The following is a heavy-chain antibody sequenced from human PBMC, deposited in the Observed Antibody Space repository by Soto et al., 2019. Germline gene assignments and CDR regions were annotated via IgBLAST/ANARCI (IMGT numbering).Heavy chain of an antibody. CDR1: GYTLTSYG. J-gene: IGHJ4*02. D-gene: IGHD2-15*01. V-gene: IGHV1-18*01. CDR2: ISTYNSDT. CDR3: AREYCSGGSCYGGDY. Sequence: QVQLVQSGAEVKEPGASVKVSCKASGYTLTSYGISWVRQAPGQELEWMGWISTYNSDTKYAHKFQERVTMTTDTSTSTAYMDLRSLRSDDTAVYYCAREYCSGGSCYGGDYWGEGTLVTVSS.